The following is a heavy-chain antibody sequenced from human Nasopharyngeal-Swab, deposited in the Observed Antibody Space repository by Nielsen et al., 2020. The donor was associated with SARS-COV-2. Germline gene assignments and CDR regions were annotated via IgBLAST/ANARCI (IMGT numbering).Heavy chain of an antibody. V-gene: IGHV4-39*07. Sequence: SETLSLTCTVSGGSVSSSDYCWGWIRQPPGKGLEWIGSIYYSGNTYYNASLKSRVSISLDTSNNQFSLRLSSVTAADTAVYYCAKEGATGWFDPWGQGTLVTVSS. CDR3: AKEGATGWFDP. CDR1: GGSVSSSDYC. J-gene: IGHJ5*02. CDR2: IYYSGNT.